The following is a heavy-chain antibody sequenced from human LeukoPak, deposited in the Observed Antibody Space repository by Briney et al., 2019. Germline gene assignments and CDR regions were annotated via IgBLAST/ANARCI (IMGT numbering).Heavy chain of an antibody. CDR3: ARESGSYNTPFRY. CDR2: IIPIFGTA. J-gene: IGHJ4*02. Sequence: ASVKVSCKASGGTFSSNAISWVRQAPGQGLEWMGGIIPIFGTANYAQKFQGRVTITADESTSTAYMELSSLRSEDTAVYYCARESGSYNTPFRYWGQGTLVTVSS. D-gene: IGHD1-26*01. CDR1: GGTFSSNA. V-gene: IGHV1-69*13.